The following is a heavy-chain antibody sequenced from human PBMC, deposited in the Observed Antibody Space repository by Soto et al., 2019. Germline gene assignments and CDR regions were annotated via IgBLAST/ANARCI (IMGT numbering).Heavy chain of an antibody. J-gene: IGHJ5*01. CDR3: AREGLGYSSGWWFDY. CDR1: GGSISSSSYY. V-gene: IGHV4-39*02. CDR2: IYYSGST. Sequence: SETLSLTCTVSGGSISSSSYYWGWIRQPPGKGLEWIGSIYYSGSTYYNPSLKSRVTISVDTSKNQFSLKLSSVTAADTAVYYCAREGLGYSSGWWFDYWGQGTLVTVSS. D-gene: IGHD6-19*01.